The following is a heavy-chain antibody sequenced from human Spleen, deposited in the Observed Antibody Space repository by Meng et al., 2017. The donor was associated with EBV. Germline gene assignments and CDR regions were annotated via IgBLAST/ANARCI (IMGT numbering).Heavy chain of an antibody. CDR1: GFTLSSYW. CDR3: AKDCFGAKDS. V-gene: IGHV3-74*01. J-gene: IGHJ4*02. D-gene: IGHD1-26*01. CDR2: INSDGNVI. Sequence: EGPVVGPGGALVQPGGSLRLSCADSGFTLSSYWVHWVRQAPGKGLVWVSRINSDGNVITYADSVKGRFTISRDNAKNTVYLQMNNVRVEDTAVYYCAKDCFGAKDSWGQGTLVTVSS.